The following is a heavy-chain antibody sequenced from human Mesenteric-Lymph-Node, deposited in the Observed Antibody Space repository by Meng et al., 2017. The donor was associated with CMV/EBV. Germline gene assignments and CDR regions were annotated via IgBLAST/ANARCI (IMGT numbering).Heavy chain of an antibody. J-gene: IGHJ4*02. V-gene: IGHV3-21*01. CDR2: IKSSSSYI. D-gene: IGHD1-14*01. CDR1: GFTFSTYT. Sequence: GESLKISCAASGFTFSTYTMNWVRQAPGKGLEWVSSIKSSSSYIYYADSVEGRFTISRDNAQNALYLQVSSLRAEDTGIYYCVRDPESITTSGRYFDLWGQGTLVTVSS. CDR3: VRDPESITTSGRYFDL.